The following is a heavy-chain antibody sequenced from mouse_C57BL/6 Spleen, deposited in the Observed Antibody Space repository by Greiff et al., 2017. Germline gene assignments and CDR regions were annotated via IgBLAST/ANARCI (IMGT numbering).Heavy chain of an antibody. CDR1: GYAFSSYW. CDR3: ARCPYSGSSLFDY. D-gene: IGHD1-1*01. Sequence: QVQLQQSGAELVKPGASVKISCKASGYAFSSYWMNWVKQRPGKGLEWIGEIYPGDGDTNYNGKFKGKATLTADKSSSTAYMQLSSLTSEDSAVYFCARCPYSGSSLFDYWGQGTTLTVSS. V-gene: IGHV1-80*01. J-gene: IGHJ2*01. CDR2: IYPGDGDT.